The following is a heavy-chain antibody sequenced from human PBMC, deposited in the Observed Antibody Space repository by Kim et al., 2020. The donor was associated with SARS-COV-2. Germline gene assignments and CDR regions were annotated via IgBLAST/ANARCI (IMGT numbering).Heavy chain of an antibody. D-gene: IGHD3-9*01. CDR3: ARGASTYDILTGYYPTDY. Sequence: ASVKVSCKASGYTFTSYYMHWVRQAPGQGLEWMGIINPSGGSTSYAQKFQGRVTMTRDTSTSTVYMELSSLRSEDTAVYYCARGASTYDILTGYYPTDYWGQGTLVTVSS. CDR2: INPSGGST. J-gene: IGHJ4*02. V-gene: IGHV1-46*01. CDR1: GYTFTSYY.